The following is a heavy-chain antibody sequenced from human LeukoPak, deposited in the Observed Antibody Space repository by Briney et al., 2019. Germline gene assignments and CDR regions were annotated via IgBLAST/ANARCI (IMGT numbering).Heavy chain of an antibody. J-gene: IGHJ4*02. D-gene: IGHD3-22*01. Sequence: GASVKVSCKASGYTFTGYYMHWVRQAPGQGLEWMGWINPNSGGTNYAQKFQGRVTMTRDTSISTAYMELSRLRSDNTAVYYCAREYYYDSSPDYWGQGTLVTVSS. V-gene: IGHV1-2*02. CDR2: INPNSGGT. CDR3: AREYYYDSSPDY. CDR1: GYTFTGYY.